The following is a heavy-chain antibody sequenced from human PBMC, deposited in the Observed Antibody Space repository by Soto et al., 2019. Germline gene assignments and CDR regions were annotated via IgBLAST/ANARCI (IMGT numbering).Heavy chain of an antibody. CDR2: INPNSGGT. CDR1: GYTFTGYY. CDR3: AREYSYGYYYGMDV. Sequence: QVQLVQSGAEVKKPGASVKVSCKASGYTFTGYYMHWVRQAPGQGLEWMGWINPNSGGTNYAQKFQGWVTMTRETSISTAYMELSRLRSDDTAVYYCAREYSYGYYYGMDVWGQGTTVTVSS. D-gene: IGHD5-18*01. J-gene: IGHJ6*02. V-gene: IGHV1-2*04.